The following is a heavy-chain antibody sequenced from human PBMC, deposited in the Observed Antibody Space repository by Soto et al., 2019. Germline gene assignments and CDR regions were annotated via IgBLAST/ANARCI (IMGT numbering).Heavy chain of an antibody. Sequence: QLHLVQSGAVVKKPGASVTVSCSASGYPVTAYYMHWVRQAPGRGLEWMGGINPATGAAKYTQTFQGSVTMTRDTTTSTVFMELSGLTSEDTAFFYCASVVGVGVAGSAAFDMWGQGTLVTVSS. CDR1: GYPVTAYY. D-gene: IGHD3-3*01. V-gene: IGHV1-2*02. J-gene: IGHJ3*02. CDR2: INPATGAA. CDR3: ASVVGVGVAGSAAFDM.